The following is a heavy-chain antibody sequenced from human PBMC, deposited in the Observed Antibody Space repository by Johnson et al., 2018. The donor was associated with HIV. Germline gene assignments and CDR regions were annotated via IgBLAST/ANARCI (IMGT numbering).Heavy chain of an antibody. D-gene: IGHD6-13*01. Sequence: QMLLVESGGGVVQPGRSLRLSCAASGFTFNTYGMDWVRQAPGKGLEWVAFIRYDGSSKYYADSVKGRFTISRDNSKNTLYLQMNSLRAEDTAVYYCAKQETSPAAGTFGAFDIWGQGTMVTVSS. V-gene: IGHV3-30*02. CDR1: GFTFNTYG. CDR3: AKQETSPAAGTFGAFDI. J-gene: IGHJ3*02. CDR2: IRYDGSSK.